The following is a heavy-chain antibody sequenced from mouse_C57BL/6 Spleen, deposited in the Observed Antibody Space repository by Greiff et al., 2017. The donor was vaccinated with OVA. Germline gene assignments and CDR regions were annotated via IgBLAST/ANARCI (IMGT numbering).Heavy chain of an antibody. CDR1: GYTFTDYN. CDR2: INPNNGGT. Sequence: VHVKQSGPELVKPGASVKMSCKASGYTFTDYNMHWVKQSPGKSLEWIGYINPNNGGTSYNQKFKGKATLTVNKSSSTAYMELRSLTSEVSAVYCCARGITTVLDYWGQGTTLTVSS. J-gene: IGHJ2*01. V-gene: IGHV1-22*01. D-gene: IGHD1-1*01. CDR3: ARGITTVLDY.